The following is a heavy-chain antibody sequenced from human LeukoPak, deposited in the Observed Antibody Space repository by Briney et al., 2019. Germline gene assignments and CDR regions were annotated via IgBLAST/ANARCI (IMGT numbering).Heavy chain of an antibody. V-gene: IGHV3-30*04. J-gene: IGHJ4*02. CDR2: ISYDGSNK. CDR1: GFTFSSYA. D-gene: IGHD5-12*01. Sequence: GGSLRLSCAASGFTFSSYAMHWVRQAPGKGLEWVAVISYDGSNKYYADSVKGRFTISRDNSKNTLYLQMNSLRAEDTAVYYCERDRFDVDIVATITTALYYFDYWGQGTLVTVSS. CDR3: ERDRFDVDIVATITTALYYFDY.